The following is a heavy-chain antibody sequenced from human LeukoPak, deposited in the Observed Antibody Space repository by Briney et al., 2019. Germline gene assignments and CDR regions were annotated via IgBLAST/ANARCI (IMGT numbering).Heavy chain of an antibody. CDR1: GFTFSSYE. D-gene: IGHD3-22*01. CDR2: ISSSGSTI. CDR3: ARGSSYYDSRDTRSVV. Sequence: PGGSLRLSCAASGFTFSSYEMNWVRQAPGKGLEWVSYISSSGSTIYYADSVKGRFTISRDNAKNSLYLQMNSLRAEDTAVYYCARGSSYYDSRDTRSVVWGQGTPVTVSS. J-gene: IGHJ4*02. V-gene: IGHV3-48*03.